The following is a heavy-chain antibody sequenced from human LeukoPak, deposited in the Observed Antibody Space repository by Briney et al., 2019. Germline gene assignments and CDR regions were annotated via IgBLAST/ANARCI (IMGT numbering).Heavy chain of an antibody. J-gene: IGHJ4*02. CDR2: ISGSGDST. V-gene: IGHV3-23*01. CDR1: GFTFSSYA. CDR3: ARSNQADDY. D-gene: IGHD1-14*01. Sequence: PGGSLRLSCAASGFTFSSYAMSWVRQAPGKGLEWVSGISGSGDSTYYADSVKGRFTISRDNSKNTLYLQMDSLRAEDTGVYYCARSNQADDYWGQGTLVTVSS.